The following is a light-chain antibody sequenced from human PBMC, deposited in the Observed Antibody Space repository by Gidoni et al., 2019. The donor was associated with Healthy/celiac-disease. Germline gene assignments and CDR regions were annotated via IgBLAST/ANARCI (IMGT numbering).Light chain of an antibody. CDR1: QDISNS. J-gene: IGKJ3*01. CDR3: QQYDNLPRT. CDR2: AAS. Sequence: DIQMPQSPSSLSASVGDRVTITCQASQDISNSLNWYQQKPGKAPKLLIYAASNLETGVPSRFSGRGSGTEFTFTISSLQPEDIATYYCQQYDNLPRTFGPGTKVDIK. V-gene: IGKV1-33*01.